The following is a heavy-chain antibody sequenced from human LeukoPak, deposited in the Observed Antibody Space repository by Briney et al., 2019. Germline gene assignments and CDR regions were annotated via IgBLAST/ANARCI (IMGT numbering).Heavy chain of an antibody. D-gene: IGHD3-10*01. CDR2: IYYSGST. CDR1: GGSISSSSYY. J-gene: IGHJ4*02. V-gene: IGHV4-39*01. Sequence: PSETLSLTCTVSGGSISSSSYYWGWIRQPPGKGLEWIGSIYYSGSTYYNPSLKSRVTISVDTSKNQFSLKLSSVTAADTAVYYCARRRYGSGSYYLDYWGQGTLVTVSS. CDR3: ARRRYGSGSYYLDY.